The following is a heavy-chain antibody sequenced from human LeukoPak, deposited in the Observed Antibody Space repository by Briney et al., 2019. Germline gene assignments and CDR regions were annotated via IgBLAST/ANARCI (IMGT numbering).Heavy chain of an antibody. CDR3: GRAGGRSKAAKGDAFDI. D-gene: IGHD6-6*01. Sequence: GGSLRLSCAASGFTFSSYSMNWVRQAPGKGLEWVSSISSGSTYMYYADSVKGRFTISRDNAQNSMYLQMNSLRAEDTAVYYCGRAGGRSKAAKGDAFDIWGQGTMVTVSS. V-gene: IGHV3-21*01. CDR2: ISSGSTYM. CDR1: GFTFSSYS. J-gene: IGHJ3*02.